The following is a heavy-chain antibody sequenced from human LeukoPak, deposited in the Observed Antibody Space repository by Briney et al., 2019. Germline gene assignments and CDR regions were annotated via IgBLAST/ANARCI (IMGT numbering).Heavy chain of an antibody. D-gene: IGHD3-10*01. CDR2: FDPEDGET. Sequence: ASVKVFCKVSGYTLTELSMHWVRQAPGKGLDWMGGFDPEDGETIYAQKFQGRVTMTEDTSTGTAYMELSSLRSEDTAVYYCATVNRYYYGSGSYPYWGQGTLVTVSS. V-gene: IGHV1-24*01. J-gene: IGHJ4*02. CDR1: GYTLTELS. CDR3: ATVNRYYYGSGSYPY.